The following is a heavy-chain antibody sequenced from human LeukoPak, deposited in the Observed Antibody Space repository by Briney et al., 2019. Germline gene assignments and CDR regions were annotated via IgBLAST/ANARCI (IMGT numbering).Heavy chain of an antibody. D-gene: IGHD4-17*01. V-gene: IGHV4-61*02. CDR2: IYTSGST. Sequence: PSETLSLTCTVSGGSISSSSYYWSWIRQPAGKGLEWIGRIYTSGSTNYNPSLKSRVTTSVDTSKNQFSLTLSSVTAADTAVYYCARDNGWNWFDPWGQGTLVTVSS. J-gene: IGHJ5*02. CDR1: GGSISSSSYY. CDR3: ARDNGWNWFDP.